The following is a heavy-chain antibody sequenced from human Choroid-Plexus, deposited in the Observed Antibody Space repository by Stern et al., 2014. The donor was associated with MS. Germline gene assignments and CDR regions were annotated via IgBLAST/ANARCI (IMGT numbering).Heavy chain of an antibody. CDR2: VSYDGSNK. CDR1: GFTFGSCA. V-gene: IGHV3-30*18. J-gene: IGHJ5*02. Sequence: VQLVQSGGGVVQPGRPLRLSCVVSGFTFGSCAMHWVRPAPGKGLEWVAGVSYDGSNKYYADSVKGRFTISRDKSQNTLYMQMSSLRPEDTAVYYCAKDRQYLTYFFDHWGQGSLVTVSS. CDR3: AKDRQYLTYFFDH. D-gene: IGHD2/OR15-2a*01.